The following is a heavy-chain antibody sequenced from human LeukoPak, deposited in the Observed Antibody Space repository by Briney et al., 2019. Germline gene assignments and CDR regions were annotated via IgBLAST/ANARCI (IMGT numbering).Heavy chain of an antibody. CDR1: GYIFTSYY. J-gene: IGHJ6*02. V-gene: IGHV1-46*01. CDR2: INPYGGST. Sequence: GASVTVSCKASGYIFTSYYMHWVRQAPGQGLEWMGVINPYGGSTSYAQKLQGRVTVTGDTSTSTVYMELSGLRSEDTAVYYCASISRNYGDYLYGMDVWGQGTTVTVSS. D-gene: IGHD4-17*01. CDR3: ASISRNYGDYLYGMDV.